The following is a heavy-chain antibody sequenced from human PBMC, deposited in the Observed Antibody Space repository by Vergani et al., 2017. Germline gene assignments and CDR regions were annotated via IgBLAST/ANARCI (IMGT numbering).Heavy chain of an antibody. CDR1: GFTVSTNY. Sequence: EVQLVESGGNLAQPGGSLRLSCAVSGFTVSTNYMTWVRQAPGRGLEWVSVIYSGGNTVYTDSVKGRFTISRDNSKNMLYLQMNSLRAEDTAVYYCARGGMVRGGPDYWGQGTLVTVSS. CDR3: ARGGMVRGGPDY. D-gene: IGHD3-10*01. V-gene: IGHV3-66*01. J-gene: IGHJ4*02. CDR2: IYSGGNT.